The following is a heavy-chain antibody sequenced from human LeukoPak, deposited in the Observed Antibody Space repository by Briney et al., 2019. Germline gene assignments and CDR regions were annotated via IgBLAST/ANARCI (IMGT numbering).Heavy chain of an antibody. Sequence: SETLSLTCTVSGGSISSYYWSWIRQPPGKGLEWIGYIYYSGSTNYNPSLKSRVTISVDTSKNQFSLKLSSVTAADTAVYYCARDQTTVTTAAWYFDLWGRGTLVTVSS. CDR3: ARDQTTVTTAAWYFDL. V-gene: IGHV4-59*01. CDR2: IYYSGST. D-gene: IGHD4-17*01. J-gene: IGHJ2*01. CDR1: GGSISSYY.